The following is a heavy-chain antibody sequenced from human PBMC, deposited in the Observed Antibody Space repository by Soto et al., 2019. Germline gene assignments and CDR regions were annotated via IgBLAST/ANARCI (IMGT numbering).Heavy chain of an antibody. J-gene: IGHJ4*02. CDR1: GGSISRNY. D-gene: IGHD6-13*01. Sequence: SEALSVTCTVSGGSISRNYWTWIRQPPGKGLEWIGYVYNSGSTNYNPSLKSRVTISEDTSKSQFSLKVNSMTAADTAVYYCARYRREAVAGYTLDNWGQGILVTVS. V-gene: IGHV4-59*01. CDR3: ARYRREAVAGYTLDN. CDR2: VYNSGST.